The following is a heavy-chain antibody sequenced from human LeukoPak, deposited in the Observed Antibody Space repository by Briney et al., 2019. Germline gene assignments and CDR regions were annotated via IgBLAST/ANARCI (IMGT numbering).Heavy chain of an antibody. D-gene: IGHD5-12*01. V-gene: IGHV1-2*02. J-gene: IGHJ4*02. CDR3: ARDQLGYSGYDDNDY. CDR1: GYTFTSYG. CDR2: INPNSGGT. Sequence: ASVKVPCKASGYTFTSYGISWVRQAPGQGLEWMGWINPNSGGTNYAQKFQGRVTMTRDTSITTAYMELSRLRSDDTAVYYCARDQLGYSGYDDNDYWGQGTLVTVSS.